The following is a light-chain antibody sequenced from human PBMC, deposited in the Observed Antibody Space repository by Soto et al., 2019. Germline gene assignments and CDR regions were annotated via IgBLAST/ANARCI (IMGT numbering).Light chain of an antibody. CDR1: QGIIDD. CDR3: QKYNRAPRT. CDR2: AAS. J-gene: IGKJ1*01. Sequence: DIQMTQSPSSLAASVGDRVTITCRASQGIIDDLAWYQQKPGKAPKLLIYAASTLQSGVPSRFSGSGAGTDFTLTITSLHPEDVATYYCQKYNRAPRTFGQGTKVEIK. V-gene: IGKV1-27*01.